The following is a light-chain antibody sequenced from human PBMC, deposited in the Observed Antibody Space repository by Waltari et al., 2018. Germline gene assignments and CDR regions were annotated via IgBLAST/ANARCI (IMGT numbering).Light chain of an antibody. J-gene: IGLJ3*02. CDR2: RNN. CDR1: SSNIGSTY. Sequence: QSVLTQLPSASGTPGQRVTISCSGSSSNIGSTYVYWYQQLPGTAPKLLIYRNNQRPSGVPDRFSGSKSGTSASLAISGLRSEDEADYYCAAWDDSLSGWVFGGGTKLTVL. CDR3: AAWDDSLSGWV. V-gene: IGLV1-47*01.